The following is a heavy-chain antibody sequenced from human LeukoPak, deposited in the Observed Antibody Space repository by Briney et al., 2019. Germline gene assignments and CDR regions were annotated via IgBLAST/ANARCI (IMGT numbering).Heavy chain of an antibody. Sequence: GGSLRLSCAASGFTFSNYWVHWVRQAPGKGLMWVSRINADGSTIDYADSVRGRFTISRDNARSTLYLQMNSLRAEDTAVYYCARAGYYRFDYWGQGTLVTVSS. J-gene: IGHJ4*02. V-gene: IGHV3-74*01. D-gene: IGHD1-26*01. CDR1: GFTFSNYW. CDR3: ARAGYYRFDY. CDR2: INADGSTI.